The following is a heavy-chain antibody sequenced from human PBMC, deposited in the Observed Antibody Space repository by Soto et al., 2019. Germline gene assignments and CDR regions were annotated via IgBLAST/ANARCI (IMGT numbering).Heavy chain of an antibody. D-gene: IGHD1-1*01. CDR2: IYHSGST. CDR3: ARTLPNRQLFDS. V-gene: IGHV4-30-2*05. J-gene: IGHJ4*02. CDR1: GGSVSSGSYH. Sequence: PSETLSLTCTVSGGSVSSGSYHWSWIRQPPGKGLEWIGYIYHSGSTYYNPSLKSRVAISGDTSRNQFSLRLSSVTAADTAVYYFARTLPNRQLFDSWSQGTLVTVSS.